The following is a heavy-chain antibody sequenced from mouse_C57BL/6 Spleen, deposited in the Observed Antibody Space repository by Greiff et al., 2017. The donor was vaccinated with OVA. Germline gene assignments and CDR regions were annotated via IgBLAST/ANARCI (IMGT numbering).Heavy chain of an antibody. CDR2: IHPNSGST. D-gene: IGHD1-1*01. CDR1: GYTFTSYW. J-gene: IGHJ4*01. CDR3: PLITTVGYAMDY. V-gene: IGHV1-64*01. Sequence: QVQLQQPGAELVKPGASVKLSCKASGYTFTSYWMHWVKQRPGQGLEWIGMIHPNSGSTNYNEKFKSKATLTVDKSSSTAYMQLSSLTSEDSAVYYCPLITTVGYAMDYWGQGTSVTVSS.